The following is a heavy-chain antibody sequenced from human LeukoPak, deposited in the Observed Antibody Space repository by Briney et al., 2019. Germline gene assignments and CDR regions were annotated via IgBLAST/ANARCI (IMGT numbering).Heavy chain of an antibody. J-gene: IGHJ3*02. CDR3: ARAPFTYDISGDSFDI. CDR1: GFTVSSNY. Sequence: PGGSLRLSCAASGFTVSSNYMSWVRQAPGKGLEWVSVIYSGGSTYYADSVKGRFTVSRDNSKNTLYLQMNSLRAEDTAVYYCARAPFTYDISGDSFDIWGQGTMVTVSS. D-gene: IGHD3-22*01. CDR2: IYSGGST. V-gene: IGHV3-66*01.